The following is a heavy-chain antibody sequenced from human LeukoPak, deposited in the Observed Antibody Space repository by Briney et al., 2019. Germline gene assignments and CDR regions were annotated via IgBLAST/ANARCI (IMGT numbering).Heavy chain of an antibody. Sequence: SETLSLTCTVSGGSISSSSYYWGWIRQPPGKGLEWIGELDHSGSTNYTPSLKSRVTISVDTSKNQFSLKLASVTAADTAVYYCARGPFRRGEMASYWGQGTLVTVSS. CDR3: ARGPFRRGEMASY. D-gene: IGHD5-24*01. V-gene: IGHV4-39*07. CDR1: GGSISSSSYY. CDR2: LDHSGST. J-gene: IGHJ4*02.